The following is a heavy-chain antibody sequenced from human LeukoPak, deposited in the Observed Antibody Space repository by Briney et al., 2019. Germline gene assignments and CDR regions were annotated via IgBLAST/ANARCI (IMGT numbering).Heavy chain of an antibody. CDR3: ARVQLERSGEPFDY. CDR2: MNPNSGNT. J-gene: IGHJ4*02. D-gene: IGHD1-1*01. CDR1: GYTFTSCD. V-gene: IGHV1-8*03. Sequence: ASVKVSCKASGYTFTSCDINWVRQATGQGLEWMGWMNPNSGNTGYAQKFQGRVTITRNTSISTAYMELSSLRSDDTAVYYCARVQLERSGEPFDYWGQGTLVTVSS.